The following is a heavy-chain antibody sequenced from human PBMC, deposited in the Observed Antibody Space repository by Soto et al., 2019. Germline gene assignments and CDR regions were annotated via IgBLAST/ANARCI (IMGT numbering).Heavy chain of an antibody. J-gene: IGHJ4*02. CDR1: GFTFSSYA. D-gene: IGHD3-16*01. Sequence: GGSLRLSCAASGFTFSSYAMSWVRQAPGKGLEWVSAISGSGDTTFYADSVKGRFTISRDNSRNTLYLQMNSLRAEDTAVYYCAGDGGFPDRFDYWGQGTLVTVSS. CDR2: ISGSGDTT. CDR3: AGDGGFPDRFDY. V-gene: IGHV3-23*01.